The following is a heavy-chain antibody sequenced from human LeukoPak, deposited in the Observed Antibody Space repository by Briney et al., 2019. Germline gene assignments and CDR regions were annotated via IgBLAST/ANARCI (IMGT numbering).Heavy chain of an antibody. CDR2: IYYSGST. J-gene: IGHJ5*02. V-gene: IGHV4-31*03. D-gene: IGHD3/OR15-3a*01. Sequence: NSSGTLSLTCTVSGGSISSGGYYWSWIRQHPGKGLEWIGYIYYSGSTYYNPSLKSRVTISVDTSKNQFSLKLSPVTAADTAVYYCARGTGGSWFDPWGQGTLVTVSS. CDR3: ARGTGGSWFDP. CDR1: GGSISSGGYY.